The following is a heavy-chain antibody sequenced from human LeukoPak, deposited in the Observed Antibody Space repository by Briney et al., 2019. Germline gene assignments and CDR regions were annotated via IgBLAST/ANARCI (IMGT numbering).Heavy chain of an antibody. D-gene: IGHD4-17*01. Sequence: GGSLRLSCAASGFTFSSYGMHWVRQAPGKGLEWVAIIWFDGSNKYYADSVKGRFTISRDNSKNTLYLQMNSLRAEDTAVYYRARERYGDYAYYFDYWGQGTLVTVSS. CDR1: GFTFSSYG. CDR3: ARERYGDYAYYFDY. V-gene: IGHV3-33*01. CDR2: IWFDGSNK. J-gene: IGHJ4*02.